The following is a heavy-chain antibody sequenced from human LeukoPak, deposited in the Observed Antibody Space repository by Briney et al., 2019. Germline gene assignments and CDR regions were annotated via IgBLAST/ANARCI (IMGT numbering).Heavy chain of an antibody. CDR2: ISGSGGST. CDR3: TKGDIVATSGF. D-gene: IGHD5-12*01. V-gene: IGHV3-23*01. J-gene: IGHJ4*02. CDR1: GFTFSSYV. Sequence: GGSLRLSCVASGFTFSSYVMSWVRQAPGKGLEWVSSISGSGGSTYYADSVKGRLAIPRDNSNNTLFLQMNSLRAEDTAVYYCTKGDIVATSGFWGQGTLVTVSS.